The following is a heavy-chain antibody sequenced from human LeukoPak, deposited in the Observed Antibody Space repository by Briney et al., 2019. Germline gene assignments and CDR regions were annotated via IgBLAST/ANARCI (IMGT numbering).Heavy chain of an antibody. J-gene: IGHJ6*03. V-gene: IGHV4-59*08. Sequence: SETLSLTCTVSGGSINSYYWSWIRQFPGKGLEWIGYISYSGSTNYNPSLKSRVTISVDTSKNQFSLKLNSVTAADTAMYYCARQISDYYYYYMDVWGEGITVTVSS. D-gene: IGHD2/OR15-2a*01. CDR2: ISYSGST. CDR1: GGSINSYY. CDR3: ARQISDYYYYYMDV.